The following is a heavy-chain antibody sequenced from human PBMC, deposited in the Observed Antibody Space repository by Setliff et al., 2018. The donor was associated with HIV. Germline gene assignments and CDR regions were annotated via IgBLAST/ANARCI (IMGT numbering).Heavy chain of an antibody. CDR1: GYSISSGYY. CDR2: IYHSGST. J-gene: IGHJ4*02. Sequence: PSETLSLTCTVSGYSISSGYYWGWIRQPPGKGLEWIASIYHSGSTYYNPSLRSRVTISVDTSKNQFSLKLSSVTAADTAVYYCARRWTYYDLRGDYWGQGTLVTVS. D-gene: IGHD3-16*01. CDR3: ARRWTYYDLRGDY. V-gene: IGHV4-38-2*02.